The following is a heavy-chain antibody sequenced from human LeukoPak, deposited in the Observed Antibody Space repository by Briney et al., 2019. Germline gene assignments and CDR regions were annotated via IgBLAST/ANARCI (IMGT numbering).Heavy chain of an antibody. Sequence: PSETLSLTCTVSGGSISRSSYYWGWIRQPPGKGLEWIGSIYYSGSTYYNPSLKSRVTISVDTSKNQFSLKLSSVTAADTAVYYCARGHQWFGELLSSKRDAFDIWGQGTMVAVSS. CDR3: ARGHQWFGELLSSKRDAFDI. D-gene: IGHD3-10*01. CDR2: IYYSGST. CDR1: GGSISRSSYY. J-gene: IGHJ3*02. V-gene: IGHV4-39*01.